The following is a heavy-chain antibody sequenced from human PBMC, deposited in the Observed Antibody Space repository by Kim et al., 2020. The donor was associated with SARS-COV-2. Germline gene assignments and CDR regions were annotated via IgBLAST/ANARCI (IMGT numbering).Heavy chain of an antibody. D-gene: IGHD6-13*01. CDR2: IIPILGIA. J-gene: IGHJ6*03. V-gene: IGHV1-69*04. Sequence: SVKVSCKASGGTFSSYAISWVRQAPGQGLEWMGRIIPILGIANYAQKFQGRVTITADKSTSTAYMELSSLRAEDTAEYYCARARAIAAAGFYYYYYMDVLGKGTTVTVSS. CDR1: GGTFSSYA. CDR3: ARARAIAAAGFYYYYYMDV.